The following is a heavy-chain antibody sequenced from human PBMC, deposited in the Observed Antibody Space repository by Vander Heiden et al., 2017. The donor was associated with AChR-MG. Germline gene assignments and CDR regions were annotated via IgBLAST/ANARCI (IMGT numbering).Heavy chain of an antibody. J-gene: IGHJ4*02. V-gene: IGHV3-23*01. CDR2: ISGSGGST. CDR3: AKALKQDYSSSPPYY. CDR1: GFPSSSYA. D-gene: IGHD6-13*01. Sequence: EVQLLESGGGSVQPRGSLRLSCAASGFPSSSYAMSWVRQAPGKGLEWVSAISGSGGSTYYADSVKGRFTISRDNSKNTLYLQMNSLRAEDTAVYYCAKALKQDYSSSPPYYWGQGPLVTVSS.